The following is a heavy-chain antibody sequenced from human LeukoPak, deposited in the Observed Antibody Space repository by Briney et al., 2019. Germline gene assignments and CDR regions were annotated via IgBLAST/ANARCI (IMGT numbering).Heavy chain of an antibody. D-gene: IGHD1-1*01. Sequence: GRSLRLSCAASGFTFSSYAMHWVRQAPGKGLEWVAVISYDGSNKYYADSVKGRFTISRDNSKNTPYLQMNSLRAEDTAVYYCARDRTGNDYWGQGALVTVSS. V-gene: IGHV3-30-3*01. CDR3: ARDRTGNDY. CDR2: ISYDGSNK. J-gene: IGHJ4*02. CDR1: GFTFSSYA.